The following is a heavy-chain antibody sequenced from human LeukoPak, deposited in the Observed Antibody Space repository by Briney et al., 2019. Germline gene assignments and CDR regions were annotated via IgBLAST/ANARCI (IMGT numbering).Heavy chain of an antibody. V-gene: IGHV4-34*01. CDR2: INHSGST. D-gene: IGHD3-3*01. Sequence: PSETLSLTCAVYGGSFSGYYWSWIRQPPGKGLEWIGEINHSGSTNYNPSLKSRVTISVDTSKNQFSLKLSPVTAADTAVYYCARGLTILDYWGQGTLVTVSS. J-gene: IGHJ4*02. CDR3: ARGLTILDY. CDR1: GGSFSGYY.